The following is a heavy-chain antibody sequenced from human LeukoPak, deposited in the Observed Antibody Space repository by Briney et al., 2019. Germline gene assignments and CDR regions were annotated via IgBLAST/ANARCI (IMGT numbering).Heavy chain of an antibody. CDR3: ARPDSSGYSWFDP. CDR1: GFTFSSYW. V-gene: IGHV3-74*01. J-gene: IGHJ5*02. CDR2: VNSDGSST. D-gene: IGHD3-22*01. Sequence: GGSLRLSCAASGFTFSSYWMHWVRQAPGKGLVWVSRVNSDGSSTSYADSVKGRFTISRDNAKNTLYLQMNSLRAEDTAVYYCARPDSSGYSWFDPWGQGTLVTVSS.